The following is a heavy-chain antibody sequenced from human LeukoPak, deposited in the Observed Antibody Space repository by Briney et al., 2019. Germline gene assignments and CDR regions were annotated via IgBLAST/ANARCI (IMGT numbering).Heavy chain of an antibody. D-gene: IGHD3-3*01. J-gene: IGHJ6*03. CDR3: ARDRGFLEGSYYYHYMDV. CDR2: IYSGGTT. CDR1: GFTVSSNY. Sequence: GGSLRLSYAASGFTVSSNYMSWVRQAPGKGLEWVSVIYSGGTTYYVDSVKGRFTISRDNSKNTLYLQMNSLRAEDTAVYYCARDRGFLEGSYYYHYMDVWGKGTTVTVSS. V-gene: IGHV3-66*02.